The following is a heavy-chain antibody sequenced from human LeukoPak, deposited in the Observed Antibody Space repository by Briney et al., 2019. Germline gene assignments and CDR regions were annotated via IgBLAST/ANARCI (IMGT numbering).Heavy chain of an antibody. D-gene: IGHD2-21*02. CDR2: IWYDGSNK. CDR3: ARGRGGDLRYYYYGMDV. J-gene: IGHJ6*02. Sequence: GGSLRLSCAASGFTFSSYGIHWVRQAPGKGLEWVAVIWYDGSNKYYADSVKGRFTISRDNSKNTLYLQMNSLRAEDTAVYYCARGRGGDLRYYYYGMDVWGQGTTVTVSS. V-gene: IGHV3-33*01. CDR1: GFTFSSYG.